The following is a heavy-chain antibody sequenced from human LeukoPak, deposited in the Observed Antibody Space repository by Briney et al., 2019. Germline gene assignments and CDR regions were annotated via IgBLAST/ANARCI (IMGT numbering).Heavy chain of an antibody. J-gene: IGHJ4*02. CDR1: GFTFSSYG. D-gene: IGHD3-16*02. CDR3: ARRDYVWGSYRYSPPDY. V-gene: IGHV3-33*01. Sequence: PGRSLRLSCAASGFTFSSYGMHWVRQAPGKGLEWVAVIWYDGSNKYYADSVKGRFTISRDNSKNTLYLQMNSLRAEDTAVYYCARRDYVWGSYRYSPPDYWGRGTLVTVSS. CDR2: IWYDGSNK.